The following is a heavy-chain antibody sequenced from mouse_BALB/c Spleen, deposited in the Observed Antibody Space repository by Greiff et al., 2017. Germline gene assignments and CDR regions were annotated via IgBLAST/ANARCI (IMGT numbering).Heavy chain of an antibody. Sequence: LVKTGASVKISCKASGYSFTGYYMHWVKQSHGKSLEWIGYISCYNGATSYNQKFKGKATFTVDTSSSTAYMQFNSLTSEDSAVYYCARGGMGNYWYFDVWGAGTTVIVAS. CDR3: ARGGMGNYWYFDV. CDR1: GYSFTGYY. V-gene: IGHV1S34*01. J-gene: IGHJ1*01. CDR2: ISCYNGAT. D-gene: IGHD2-1*01.